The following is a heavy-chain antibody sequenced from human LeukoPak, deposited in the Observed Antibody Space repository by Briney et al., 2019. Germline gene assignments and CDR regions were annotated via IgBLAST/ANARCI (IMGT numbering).Heavy chain of an antibody. CDR1: GFTFSSYA. CDR2: ISGSGGST. CDR3: AREEDFWSGRLFSPDH. J-gene: IGHJ4*02. Sequence: GGSLRLSCAASGFTFSSYAMSWVRQAPGKGLDWVSAISGSGGSTYYADSVKGRFTISRDNSKSTLYLQMNSLRAEDTALYYCAREEDFWSGRLFSPDHWGQGTLVSVSS. V-gene: IGHV3-23*01. D-gene: IGHD3-3*01.